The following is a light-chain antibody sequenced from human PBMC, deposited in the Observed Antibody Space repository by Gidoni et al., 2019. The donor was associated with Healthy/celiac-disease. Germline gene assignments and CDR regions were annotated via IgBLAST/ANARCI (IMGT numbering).Light chain of an antibody. Sequence: DIQLTQSPSFLSASVRDRVTITCRASQGISSYLAWYQQKPGNAPKLLIYAASTLQSGVPSRFSGSGSGTEFTLTISSLQPEDFATYYCQQLNSYPRYTFGQGTKLEIK. CDR3: QQLNSYPRYT. CDR2: AAS. J-gene: IGKJ2*01. CDR1: QGISSY. V-gene: IGKV1-9*01.